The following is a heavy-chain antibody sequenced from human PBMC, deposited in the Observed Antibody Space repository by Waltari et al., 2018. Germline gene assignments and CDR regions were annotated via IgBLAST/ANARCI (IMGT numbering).Heavy chain of an antibody. CDR3: TKRGSLYYYGMDV. D-gene: IGHD3-10*01. V-gene: IGHV3-23*01. J-gene: IGHJ6*02. Sequence: EVQLLESGGGLVQPGGSLRLSCEASGFTFNNYAMSWVRQAPGGGRGWVSASSGGGTSTFDADSVKGRFTISRDSSKNTLYLHMNSLRAEDTAIYYCTKRGSLYYYGMDVWGQGTTVTVSS. CDR1: GFTFNNYA. CDR2: SSGGGTST.